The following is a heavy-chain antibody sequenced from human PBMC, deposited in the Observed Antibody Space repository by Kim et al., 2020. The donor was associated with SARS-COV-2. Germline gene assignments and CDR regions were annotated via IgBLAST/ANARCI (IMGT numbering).Heavy chain of an antibody. Sequence: GESLKISCKGSGYSFTSYWIGWVRQMPGKGLEWMGIIYPGDSDTRYSPSFQGQVTISADKSISTAYLQWSSLKASDTAMYYCARTIFGVAPGDWFDPWGQGTLVTVSS. CDR2: IYPGDSDT. V-gene: IGHV5-51*01. CDR1: GYSFTSYW. J-gene: IGHJ5*02. CDR3: ARTIFGVAPGDWFDP. D-gene: IGHD3-3*01.